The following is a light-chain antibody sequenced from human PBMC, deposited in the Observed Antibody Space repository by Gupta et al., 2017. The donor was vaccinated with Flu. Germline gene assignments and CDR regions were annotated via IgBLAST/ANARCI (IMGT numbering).Light chain of an antibody. Sequence: TATSTCARSSNNVGNQAGAWLQQYQGHPPKILSDRNTNRPSGISKRFSASKSGNTASLTITGLQPEDEADYYCSALNSIHNEAVFGGGTKVTVL. CDR3: SALNSIHNEAV. V-gene: IGLV10-54*02. CDR1: SNNVGNQA. CDR2: RNT. J-gene: IGLJ3*02.